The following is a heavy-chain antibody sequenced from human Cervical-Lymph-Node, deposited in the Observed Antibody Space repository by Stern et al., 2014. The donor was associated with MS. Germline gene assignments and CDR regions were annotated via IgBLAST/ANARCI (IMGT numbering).Heavy chain of an antibody. V-gene: IGHV1-46*01. J-gene: IGHJ5*02. CDR2: INPFDGRT. Sequence: QVQLVQSGAEVKKPGASVKLSCKASGYNFTNYYMHWVRLAPGQVLQWMGRINPFDGRTHLPKRSQGRVVLTTDTSTSTLYMELSSLTSEDTAIYYCARESPGLTWFDPWGQGTLVTVSS. CDR1: GYNFTNYY. CDR3: ARESPGLTWFDP. D-gene: IGHD3/OR15-3a*01.